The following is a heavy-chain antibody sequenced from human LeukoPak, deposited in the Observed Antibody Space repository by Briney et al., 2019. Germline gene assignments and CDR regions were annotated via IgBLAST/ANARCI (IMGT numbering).Heavy chain of an antibody. CDR2: TYYRSKWYN. Sequence: SQTLSLTCAISGDSVSSNSAAWNWLRQSPSRGLEWLGRTYYRSKWYNDYAVSVKSRITINPDTSKNQFSLQLNSVTPEDTAVYYCARADCTNGVCLFDYWGQGTLVTVSS. V-gene: IGHV6-1*01. D-gene: IGHD2-8*01. CDR3: ARADCTNGVCLFDY. J-gene: IGHJ4*02. CDR1: GDSVSSNSAA.